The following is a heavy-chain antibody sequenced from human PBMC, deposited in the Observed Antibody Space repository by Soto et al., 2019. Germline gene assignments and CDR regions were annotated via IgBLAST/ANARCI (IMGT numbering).Heavy chain of an antibody. V-gene: IGHV3-23*01. Sequence: GGSLRLSCAASGFTFSSYAMSWVRQAPGKGLEWVSAISGSGGSTYYADSVKGRFTISRDNSKNMLYLQMNSLRAEDTAVYYCAKDQFSARALAPPLAYWGQGTLVTVSS. D-gene: IGHD5-18*01. J-gene: IGHJ4*02. CDR1: GFTFSSYA. CDR3: AKDQFSARALAPPLAY. CDR2: ISGSGGST.